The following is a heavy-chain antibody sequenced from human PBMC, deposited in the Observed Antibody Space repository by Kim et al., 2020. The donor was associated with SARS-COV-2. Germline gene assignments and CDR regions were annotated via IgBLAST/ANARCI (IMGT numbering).Heavy chain of an antibody. CDR3: ARASRSTIFGVVTAPGAFDS. V-gene: IGHV4-59*01. Sequence: SETLSLTCTVSGGSISSYYWSWIRQPPGKGLEWIGYIYYSGSTNYNPSLKSRVTISVDTSKNQFSLKLSSVTAADTAVYYCARASRSTIFGVVTAPGAFDSWGQGKMVTGSS. CDR2: IYYSGST. J-gene: IGHJ3*02. D-gene: IGHD3-3*01. CDR1: GGSISSYY.